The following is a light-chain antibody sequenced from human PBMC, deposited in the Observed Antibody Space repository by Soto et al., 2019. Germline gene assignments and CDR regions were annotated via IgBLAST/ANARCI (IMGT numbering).Light chain of an antibody. V-gene: IGLV3-21*02. J-gene: IGLJ2*01. CDR3: QVWDSSSDHVV. CDR2: DDS. Sequence: SYELTQPPSVSVTPGQTARITCGGNNIGSKSVHWYQQKPRQAPVLVVYDDSDRPSGTPERFSGSNSGNTATLTISRVEAGDEADYYCQVWDSSSDHVVFGGGTKLTVL. CDR1: NIGSKS.